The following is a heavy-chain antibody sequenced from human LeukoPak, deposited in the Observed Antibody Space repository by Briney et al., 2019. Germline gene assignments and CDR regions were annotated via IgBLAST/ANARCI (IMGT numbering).Heavy chain of an antibody. D-gene: IGHD3-10*02. J-gene: IGHJ4*02. CDR1: GFTFSSYS. CDR2: ISSSSSYI. CDR3: ARDMFGFEYYFDY. Sequence: PGGSLRLSCAASGFTFSSYSMNWVRQAPGKGLEWVSSISSSSSYIYYADSVKGRFTISRDNAKNSLYLQMNGLRAEDTAVYYCARDMFGFEYYFDYWGQGTLVTVSS. V-gene: IGHV3-21*01.